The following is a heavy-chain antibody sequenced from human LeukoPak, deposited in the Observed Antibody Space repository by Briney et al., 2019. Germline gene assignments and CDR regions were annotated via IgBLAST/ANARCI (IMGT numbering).Heavy chain of an antibody. D-gene: IGHD3-22*01. CDR2: IYHSGST. V-gene: IGHV4-38-2*02. CDR3: AREGRSSGYSRGAFDI. CDR1: GYSISSGYY. J-gene: IGHJ3*02. Sequence: SETLSLTCAVSGYSISSGYYRGWIRQPPGKGLEWIGSIYHSGSTYYNPSLKSRVTISVDTSKNQFSLKLSSVTAADTAVYYCAREGRSSGYSRGAFDIWGQGTMVTVSS.